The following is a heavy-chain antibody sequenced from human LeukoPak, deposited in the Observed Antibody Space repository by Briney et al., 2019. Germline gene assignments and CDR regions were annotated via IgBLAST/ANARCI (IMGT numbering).Heavy chain of an antibody. CDR3: PKDPLRDAFGDLPGEH. J-gene: IGHJ4*02. V-gene: IGHV3-33*06. Sequence: GGSLRLSCAASGFSFSEYDMHWVRQAPGKGLEWVAVIWSDGSNKYYANSVEGRFTISRDNSENTLYLQMNSVRAEATAFYYCPKDPLRDAFGDLPGEHWGQGTLVTVSS. CDR2: IWSDGSNK. CDR1: GFSFSEYD. D-gene: IGHD4-17*01.